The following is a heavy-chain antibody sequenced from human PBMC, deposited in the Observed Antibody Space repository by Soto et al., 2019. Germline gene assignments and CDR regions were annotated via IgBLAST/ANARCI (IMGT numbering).Heavy chain of an antibody. V-gene: IGHV3-23*01. CDR1: GFTFSSYA. D-gene: IGHD6-6*01. J-gene: IGHJ4*02. CDR3: AKDNSAARPHHDY. Sequence: GGSLRLSCAASGFTFSSYAMRWVRQAPGKGLEWVAAISGSGGSTYYADSGKGRFTICRDNSKNTLYLQMNSLRAEDTAVYDSAKDNSAARPHHDYSSQRTLVTVSS. CDR2: ISGSGGST.